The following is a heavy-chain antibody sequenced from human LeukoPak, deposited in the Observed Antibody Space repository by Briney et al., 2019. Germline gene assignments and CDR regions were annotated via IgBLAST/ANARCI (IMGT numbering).Heavy chain of an antibody. Sequence: SVRISCTTSGGTFSIYAISWVRQAPGQGLEWMGGIIPIFGTANYAQKFQGRVTITADKSTSTAYMELSSLRSEDTAVYYCASMRLDCSGGSCYVDYYYYGMDVWGKGTTVTVSS. D-gene: IGHD2-15*01. V-gene: IGHV1-69*06. CDR1: GGTFSIYA. CDR3: ASMRLDCSGGSCYVDYYYYGMDV. J-gene: IGHJ6*04. CDR2: IIPIFGTA.